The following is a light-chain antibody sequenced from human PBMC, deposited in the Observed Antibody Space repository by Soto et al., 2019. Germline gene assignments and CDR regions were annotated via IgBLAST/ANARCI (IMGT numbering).Light chain of an antibody. CDR1: QSVSDY. CDR3: QQYRSWPRT. J-gene: IGKJ1*01. Sequence: EIVLTQSPATLSLSPWERATLSCRTSQSVSDYLAWYQQRPGQAPRLLIYGASTRATDMPGTFSGRGSGTEFTLTITSLRPEDFGVYYCQQYRSWPRTFGQGTKVDIK. V-gene: IGKV3-15*01. CDR2: GAS.